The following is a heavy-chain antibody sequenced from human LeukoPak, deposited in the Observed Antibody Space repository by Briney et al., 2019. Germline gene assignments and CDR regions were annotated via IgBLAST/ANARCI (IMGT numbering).Heavy chain of an antibody. CDR1: GFTFNDYA. D-gene: IGHD1-26*01. Sequence: GGSLRLSCAASGFTFNDYAMHWVRQAPAQGLEWVSSLSWNSGNIGYADSVKGRFTISRDNAKNSLYLQMNSLRAEDTAVYYCARDKIVGATHFDYWGQGTLVTASS. J-gene: IGHJ4*02. CDR3: ARDKIVGATHFDY. V-gene: IGHV3-9*01. CDR2: LSWNSGNI.